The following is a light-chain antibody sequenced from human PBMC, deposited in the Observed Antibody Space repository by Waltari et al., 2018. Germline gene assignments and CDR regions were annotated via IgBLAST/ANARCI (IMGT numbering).Light chain of an antibody. Sequence: QSALTQPASVSGSLGQSIIISCTGTDSDVGIYDYVSWYQQHPGKAPRFLIYDVTKRPSGVSARFSGSKSGKTASLTISGLQADDEADYYCSSYSSDSTPVVFGGGTRVTV. CDR2: DVT. CDR1: DSDVGIYDY. CDR3: SSYSSDSTPVV. V-gene: IGLV2-14*03. J-gene: IGLJ2*01.